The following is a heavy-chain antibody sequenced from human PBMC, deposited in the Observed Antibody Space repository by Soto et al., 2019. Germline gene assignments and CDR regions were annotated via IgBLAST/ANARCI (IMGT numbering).Heavy chain of an antibody. J-gene: IGHJ5*02. CDR1: GGSFSGYY. Sequence: SETLSLTCAVYGGSFSGYYWSWIRQPPGKGLEWIGEINHSGSTNYNPSLKSRITISVDTSKNHLSLKRMTVTAADTAVYDCARGYYGSGSPRDNHWGQGTLVTVSS. V-gene: IGHV4-34*01. D-gene: IGHD3-10*01. CDR2: INHSGST. CDR3: ARGYYGSGSPRDNH.